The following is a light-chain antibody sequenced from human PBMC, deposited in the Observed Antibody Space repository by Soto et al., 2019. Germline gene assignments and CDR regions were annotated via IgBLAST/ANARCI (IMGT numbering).Light chain of an antibody. CDR3: ATWDDSLNGPV. V-gene: IGLV1-44*01. CDR2: NNN. Sequence: QAVVTQPPSASGTPGQRVTISCPGSSSNIGSNIVNWYQQLPGTAPRLLIYNNNQRPSGVPDRFSGSKSGTSASLAISGLQSEDEADYYCATWDDSLNGPVFGGGTKLTVL. CDR1: SSNIGSNI. J-gene: IGLJ2*01.